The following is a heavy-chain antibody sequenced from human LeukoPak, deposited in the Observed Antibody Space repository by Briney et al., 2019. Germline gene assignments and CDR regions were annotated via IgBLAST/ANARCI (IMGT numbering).Heavy chain of an antibody. CDR1: GFSVSSNY. V-gene: IGHV3-66*02. CDR3: ARETSTQCSGGSCFFDY. Sequence: GGSLRLSCAASGFSVSSNYMSWFRQAPGKGLEWVSVFYSGGSTYYADSVKGPFTISRATSKNTLYLQMNSLRVEDTAVYSCARETSTQCSGGSCFFDYWGQGTLVTVSS. D-gene: IGHD2-15*01. CDR2: FYSGGST. J-gene: IGHJ4*02.